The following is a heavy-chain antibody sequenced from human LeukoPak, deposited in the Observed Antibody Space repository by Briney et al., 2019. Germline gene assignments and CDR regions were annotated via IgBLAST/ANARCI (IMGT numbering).Heavy chain of an antibody. D-gene: IGHD1-1*01. CDR2: IYSTGRGST. Sequence: PSETLSLTCTVSGGSISSYYWSWFRQPPGKGLEWIGYIYSTGRGSTSQNPSLKSRVTISVDTSKNQISLGLNSVTATDTAVYYCARGRINNWFLDYWGQGTLVTVSS. J-gene: IGHJ4*02. V-gene: IGHV4-59*08. CDR3: ARGRINNWFLDY. CDR1: GGSISSYY.